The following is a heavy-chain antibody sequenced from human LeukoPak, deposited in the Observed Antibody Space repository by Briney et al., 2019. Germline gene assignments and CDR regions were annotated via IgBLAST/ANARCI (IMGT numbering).Heavy chain of an antibody. D-gene: IGHD6-19*01. CDR3: AKANPVAGTFDY. Sequence: GGSLRLSCAASGFTFSSYGMHWVRQAPGKGLEWVAVIWYDGSNKYYADSVKGRFTISRDNSKNMLYLQMNSLRAEDTAVYYCAKANPVAGTFDYWGQGTLVTVSS. CDR2: IWYDGSNK. J-gene: IGHJ4*02. CDR1: GFTFSSYG. V-gene: IGHV3-33*06.